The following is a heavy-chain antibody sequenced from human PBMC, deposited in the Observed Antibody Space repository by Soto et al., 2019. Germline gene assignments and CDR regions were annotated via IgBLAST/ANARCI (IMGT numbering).Heavy chain of an antibody. CDR1: GFTFSRYW. J-gene: IGHJ3*02. CDR2: IKQDGSEK. D-gene: IGHD3-22*01. Sequence: EVQLVESGGGLVQPGGSLRLSCAASGFTFSRYWMSWVRQAPGKGLEWVANIKQDGSEKWYVDSVKGSFTMSRDNAKNSLYLQMNSLRVDDTAVYYCARGDYYDRSGPFWDVFDIWGQGTMVTVSS. CDR3: ARGDYYDRSGPFWDVFDI. V-gene: IGHV3-7*04.